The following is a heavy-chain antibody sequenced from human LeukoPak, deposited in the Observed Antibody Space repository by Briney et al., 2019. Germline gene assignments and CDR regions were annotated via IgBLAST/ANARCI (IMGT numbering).Heavy chain of an antibody. J-gene: IGHJ3*02. Sequence: PGGSLRLSCAASGFTFSSYWMSWVRQAPGKGLEGVANIKQDGSEKYYVDSVKGRFTISRDNAKNSLYLQMNSLRAEDTAVYYCAREAMAAEDAFDIWGQGTMVTVSS. CDR1: GFTFSSYW. D-gene: IGHD6-13*01. CDR3: AREAMAAEDAFDI. V-gene: IGHV3-7*01. CDR2: IKQDGSEK.